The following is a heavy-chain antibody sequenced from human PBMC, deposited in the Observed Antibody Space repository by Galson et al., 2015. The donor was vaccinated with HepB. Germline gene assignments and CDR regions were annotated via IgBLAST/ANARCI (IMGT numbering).Heavy chain of an antibody. D-gene: IGHD3-10*01. CDR1: RFTFNSYT. Sequence: SLRLSCAASRFTFNSYTMNWVRQAPGKGLEWVSSISGSSTYIYYADSVKGRFTISRDNANNLLYLQMNSLRAEDTAVYYCARGNNYSGSGSQYYFDYWGQGTLVTVSS. CDR3: ARGNNYSGSGSQYYFDY. J-gene: IGHJ4*02. V-gene: IGHV3-21*01. CDR2: ISGSSTYI.